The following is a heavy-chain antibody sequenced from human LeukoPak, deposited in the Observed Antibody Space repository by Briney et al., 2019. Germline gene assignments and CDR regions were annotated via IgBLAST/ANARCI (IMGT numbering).Heavy chain of an antibody. V-gene: IGHV4-39*07. D-gene: IGHD5-12*01. CDR3: ARVDGYEYYYYYYYMDV. J-gene: IGHJ6*03. Sequence: PSETLSLTCTVSGGSISSSSYYWGWIRQPPGKGLEWIGSIYYSGSTYYNPSLKSRVTISVDTSKNQFSLKLSSVTAADTAVYYCARVDGYEYYYYYYYMDVWGKGTTVTVSS. CDR2: IYYSGST. CDR1: GGSISSSSYY.